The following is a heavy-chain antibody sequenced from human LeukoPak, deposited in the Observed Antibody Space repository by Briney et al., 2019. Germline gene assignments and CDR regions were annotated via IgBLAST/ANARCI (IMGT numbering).Heavy chain of an antibody. D-gene: IGHD3-10*01. J-gene: IGHJ5*02. CDR2: IYYSGST. CDR3: ARGGYYGSGNDFRFDP. CDR1: GGSISSYY. Sequence: SETLSLTCTVSGGSISSYYWSWIRQPPGKGLEWIGYIYYSGSTNYKPSLKSRVTISVDTSKNQFSLKLSSVTAADTAVYYSARGGYYGSGNDFRFDPWGQGTLVAVSS. V-gene: IGHV4-59*01.